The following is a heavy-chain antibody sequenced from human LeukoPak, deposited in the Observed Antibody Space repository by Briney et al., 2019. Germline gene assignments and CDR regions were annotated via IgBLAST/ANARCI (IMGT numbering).Heavy chain of an antibody. CDR1: GGSISSYY. Sequence: KTSETLSLTCTVSGGSISSYYWSWIRQPPGKGLEWIGYIYTSGSTNYNPSLKSRVTISVDTSKNQFSLKLSSVTAADTAVYYCARDDYRGVTNFDPWGQGTLVTVSS. CDR2: IYTSGST. D-gene: IGHD3-10*01. V-gene: IGHV4-59*01. CDR3: ARDDYRGVTNFDP. J-gene: IGHJ5*02.